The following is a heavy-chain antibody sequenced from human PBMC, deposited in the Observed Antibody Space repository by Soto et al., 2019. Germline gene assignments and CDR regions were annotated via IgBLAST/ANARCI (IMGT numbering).Heavy chain of an antibody. CDR3: ARGACCCSVPGRRDIDV. CDR1: GYNFISHS. V-gene: IGHV1-18*01. Sequence: QIQLVQSGGEVKKPGASVKVSCKSSGYNFISHSITWVRQAPGQGLEWMGRISAYNGNTNHAQKFQGRLTMTTDTSTSTAYMELGSLRSHDTAVYYCARGACCCSVPGRRDIDVWGQGTLVTVSS. D-gene: IGHD2-15*01. J-gene: IGHJ4*03. CDR2: ISAYNGNT.